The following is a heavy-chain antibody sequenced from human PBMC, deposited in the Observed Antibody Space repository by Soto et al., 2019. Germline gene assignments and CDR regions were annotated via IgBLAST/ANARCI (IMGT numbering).Heavy chain of an antibody. V-gene: IGHV1-69*06. Sequence: VQLVQSGAEVKKPGSSVIVSCKASGGTFDNYAISWVRQAPGQGLEWMGGIIPIIGTPSYAQRFQGRVTFIAAKSTRTAYMELRSLRSEDTAVYYCAREKNIVVLPLLSLDFWGQGTQVIVSS. CDR3: AREKNIVVLPLLSLDF. CDR1: GGTFDNYA. CDR2: IIPIIGTP. D-gene: IGHD2-21*01. J-gene: IGHJ4*02.